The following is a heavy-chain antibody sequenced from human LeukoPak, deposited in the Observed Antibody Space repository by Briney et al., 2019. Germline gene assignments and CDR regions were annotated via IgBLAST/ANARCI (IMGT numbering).Heavy chain of an antibody. J-gene: IGHJ1*01. D-gene: IGHD4-23*01. CDR3: AKSWGYAANSLHIQH. V-gene: IGHV4-4*07. CDR1: GGSMSHYY. Sequence: SETLSLTCTVSGGSMSHYYWSWIRQPAGKGLEWNGRIYITGSTDYNPSLKSRVTMSVDTSNNQFSLKLTSVPAADTAVYYCAKSWGYAANSLHIQHWGQGARVIVSA. CDR2: IYITGST.